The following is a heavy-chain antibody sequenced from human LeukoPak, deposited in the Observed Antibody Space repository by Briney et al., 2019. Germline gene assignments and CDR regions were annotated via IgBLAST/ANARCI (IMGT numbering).Heavy chain of an antibody. J-gene: IGHJ4*02. V-gene: IGHV3-74*01. D-gene: IGHD3-22*01. CDR1: GFTFSSYW. CDR2: VNTDGSST. CDR3: SRRADSDY. Sequence: GGSLRLSCAASGFTFSSYWIHWVRQAPGKGLVWVSRVNTDGSSTIYADSVKGRFTISRDNAKNTVYLQMNSLGAEDTAVYYCSRRADSDYWGQGTLVAVSS.